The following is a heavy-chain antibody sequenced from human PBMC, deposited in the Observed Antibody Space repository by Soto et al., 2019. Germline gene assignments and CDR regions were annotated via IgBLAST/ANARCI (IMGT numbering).Heavy chain of an antibody. CDR1: GDSVSSNSAA. CDR2: TYYRSKWYN. J-gene: IGHJ5*02. V-gene: IGHV6-1*01. Sequence: HVQLQQSGPGLVKPSQTLSLTCAISGDSVSSNSAAWNWIRQSPSRGLEWLGRTYYRSKWYNDYTLSVKSRITIDPDTSKNQFSLQLNSVTPEDTAVYYCARVLAVAGTSHPDWFDPWGQGTLVTVSS. CDR3: ARVLAVAGTSHPDWFDP. D-gene: IGHD6-19*01.